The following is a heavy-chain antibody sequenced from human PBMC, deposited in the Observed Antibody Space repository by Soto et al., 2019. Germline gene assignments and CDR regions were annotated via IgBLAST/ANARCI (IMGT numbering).Heavy chain of an antibody. Sequence: ESGPTLVNPTQTLTLTCTFSGFSLSTSGMSVTWIRQPPGKALEWLALIDWDDDKYYTTSLKTRLTISKDTSKNQVVLTMTNVDPVDTATYYCARSYCSGGSCYGGPDWFDPWGQGTLVTVSS. J-gene: IGHJ5*02. CDR3: ARSYCSGGSCYGGPDWFDP. D-gene: IGHD2-15*01. V-gene: IGHV2-70*01. CDR2: IDWDDDK. CDR1: GFSLSTSGMS.